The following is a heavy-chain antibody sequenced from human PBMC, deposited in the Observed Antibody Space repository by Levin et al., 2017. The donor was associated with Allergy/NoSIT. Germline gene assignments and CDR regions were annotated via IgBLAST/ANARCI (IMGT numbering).Heavy chain of an antibody. D-gene: IGHD2-8*01. CDR3: ARHVYVDGSPFDH. J-gene: IGHJ4*02. V-gene: IGHV4-59*08. CDR1: SGSISNSH. CDR2: ISNSGNT. Sequence: SQTLSLTCSVSSGSISNSHWSWIRQSPAEGLEWIGHISNSGNTNYNPSLTSRVTISLDTSKSQISLRLSTVTAADTAVYYCARHVYVDGSPFDHWGQGTLVAVSS.